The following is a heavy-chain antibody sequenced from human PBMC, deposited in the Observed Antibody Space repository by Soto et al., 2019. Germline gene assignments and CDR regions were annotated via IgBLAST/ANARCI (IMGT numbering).Heavy chain of an antibody. D-gene: IGHD6-13*01. CDR3: ARDRTGSWYGRGYHHYGLDV. J-gene: IGHJ6*02. Sequence: PGGSLRLSCAASGFTLSDSYMSWIRQAPGKGLEWISYISSSGTIIYDADSVKGRFTVSRDNAKNSLYLQVNSLRAEDTAVYYCARDRTGSWYGRGYHHYGLDVWGQGTTVTVSS. CDR1: GFTLSDSY. V-gene: IGHV3-11*01. CDR2: ISSSGTII.